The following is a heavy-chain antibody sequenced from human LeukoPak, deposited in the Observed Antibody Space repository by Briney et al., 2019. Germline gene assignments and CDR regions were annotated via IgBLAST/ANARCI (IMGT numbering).Heavy chain of an antibody. CDR1: GFTFRSYW. CDR2: ISGDGSMT. V-gene: IGHV3-74*01. CDR3: ARYSSSSGGASHYLDY. Sequence: GGSLRLSCAVSGFTFRSYWMHWVRQAPGKGLVWVSRISGDGSMTNYADSVKGRFTISRDNAKNTVYLQMNSLRAEDTAVYYCARYSSSSGGASHYLDYWGQGTLVTVSS. J-gene: IGHJ4*02. D-gene: IGHD6-6*01.